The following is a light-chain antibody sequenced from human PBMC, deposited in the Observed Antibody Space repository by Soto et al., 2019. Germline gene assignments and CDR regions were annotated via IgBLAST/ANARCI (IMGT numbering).Light chain of an antibody. CDR3: QHYNDYSWT. J-gene: IGKJ1*01. V-gene: IGKV1-5*03. CDR2: KTS. CDR1: QSISIW. Sequence: DINMNQSPSTLSASVGDRVTITCRASQSISIWLAWYQQKPGKAPNLLIYKTSSLETGVPSRFSGSGSGTEFTLTISSLQPDDFATYYCQHYNDYSWTFGQGTKVEVK.